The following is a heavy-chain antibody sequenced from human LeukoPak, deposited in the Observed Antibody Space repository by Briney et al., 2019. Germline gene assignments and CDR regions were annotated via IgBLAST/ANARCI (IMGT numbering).Heavy chain of an antibody. V-gene: IGHV1-69*13. CDR3: ARWSGSVTARNYYYYMDV. CDR1: GGTFSSYA. Sequence: SVKVSCKASGGTFSSYAISWVRQAPGQGLEWMGGIIPIFGTANYAQKFQGRVTITADESTSTAYMELSSLRSEDTAVYYCARWSGSVTARNYYYYMDVWGEGTTVTVSS. CDR2: IIPIFGTA. D-gene: IGHD6-6*01. J-gene: IGHJ6*03.